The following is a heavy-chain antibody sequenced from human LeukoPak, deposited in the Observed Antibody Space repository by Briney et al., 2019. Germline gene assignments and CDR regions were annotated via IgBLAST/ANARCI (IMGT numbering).Heavy chain of an antibody. CDR3: AKEPLYYY. J-gene: IGHJ4*02. D-gene: IGHD2-21*01. Sequence: PGGSLRLSCAASGFTFSTYSMNWVRQAPGKGLEWVSSIRSSSSYIYYADSVKGRFTISRDNANNSVYLQMNSLRAEDTAVYYCAKEPLYYYWGQGTLVTVSS. CDR1: GFTFSTYS. CDR2: IRSSSSYI. V-gene: IGHV3-21*04.